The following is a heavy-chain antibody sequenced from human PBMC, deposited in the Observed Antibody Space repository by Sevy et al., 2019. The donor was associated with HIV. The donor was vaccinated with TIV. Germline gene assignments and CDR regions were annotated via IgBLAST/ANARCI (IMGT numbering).Heavy chain of an antibody. CDR1: GFTFNEYG. CDR2: INWNGADT. Sequence: GGSLRLSCAVSGFTFNEYGMSWVRQVPGKGLEWVSGINWNGADTDYADSVKGRFTISSDNAKNSLYLQMNSLRAEDTAVYFCAKNKGSTCGGIVAQYFDCWGRGTLVTVSS. D-gene: IGHD3-16*02. V-gene: IGHV3-20*04. J-gene: IGHJ4*02. CDR3: AKNKGSTCGGIVAQYFDC.